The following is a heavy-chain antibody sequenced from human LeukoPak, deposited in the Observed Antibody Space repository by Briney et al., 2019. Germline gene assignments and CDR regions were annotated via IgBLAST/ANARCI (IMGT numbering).Heavy chain of an antibody. J-gene: IGHJ4*02. CDR1: GFTFHDYA. V-gene: IGHV3-9*03. D-gene: IGHD3-10*01. CDR2: ITWNGGSI. Sequence: GGSLRLSCAASGFTFHDYAMHWVRQAPGKGLEWVSGITWNGGSIAYADSVKGRFTISRDNAKNSVDLQINSMRTEDMAVYYCAKEKELRTLLLLGPLDYWGQGTPVTVST. CDR3: AKEKELRTLLLLGPLDY.